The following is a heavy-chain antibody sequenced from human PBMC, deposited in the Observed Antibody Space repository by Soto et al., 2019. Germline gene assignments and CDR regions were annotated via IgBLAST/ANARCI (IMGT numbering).Heavy chain of an antibody. Sequence: EVQLVESGGGLVKPGGSLRLSCAASGFTFNNAWLTWVRQAPGKGLEWVGRIKGKPDGGTTDYAAPVEGRFTISRDDSQNTLFLQMNSLKTEDTAVYYCTAGSPVNYWGPGTLVTVSS. CDR3: TAGSPVNY. CDR2: IKGKPDGGTT. J-gene: IGHJ4*02. V-gene: IGHV3-15*01. D-gene: IGHD3-16*02. CDR1: GFTFNNAW.